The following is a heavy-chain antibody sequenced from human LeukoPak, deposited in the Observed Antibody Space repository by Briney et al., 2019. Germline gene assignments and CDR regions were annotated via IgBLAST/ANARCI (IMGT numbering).Heavy chain of an antibody. D-gene: IGHD6-19*01. J-gene: IGHJ4*02. Sequence: ASVKVSCKASGYTFTSYDIHWVRQATGQGLEWMGWMNPNSGNTGYAQKFQGRVTMTRDTSTSTVYMELSSLRSEDTAVYYCARTEKTSSGWTNWGQGTLVTVSS. CDR3: ARTEKTSSGWTN. CDR1: GYTFTSYD. CDR2: MNPNSGNT. V-gene: IGHV1-8*01.